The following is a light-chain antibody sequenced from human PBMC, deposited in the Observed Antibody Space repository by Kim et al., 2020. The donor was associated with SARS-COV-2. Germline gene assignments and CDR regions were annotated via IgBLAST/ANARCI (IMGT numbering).Light chain of an antibody. V-gene: IGLV2-8*01. Sequence: QSALTQPPSASASPGQSVTISCTGTSSDVGAYDYVSWYQQHPGKVPRLIIYEVTKRPSGVPDRFSGSKSGNTASLTVSGLQAEDEADYYCDSFAGSDNPYVFGTGTKVTVL. CDR3: DSFAGSDNPYV. CDR1: SSDVGAYDY. CDR2: EVT. J-gene: IGLJ1*01.